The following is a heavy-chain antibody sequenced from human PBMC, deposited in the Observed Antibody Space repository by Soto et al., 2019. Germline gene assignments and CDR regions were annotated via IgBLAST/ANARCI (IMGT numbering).Heavy chain of an antibody. CDR2: IFSGGST. Sequence: VHLVESGGGLVLPGGSLRLACAASEFSVSDNYMNWVRQAPGKGLEWVAVIFSGGSTNYADSVKGRFTISRLKSENTLYLQMSSLRPEDTAVYFCKSRDYWGRGTLVTVSS. CDR1: EFSVSDNY. V-gene: IGHV3-53*04. CDR3: KSRDY. J-gene: IGHJ4*02.